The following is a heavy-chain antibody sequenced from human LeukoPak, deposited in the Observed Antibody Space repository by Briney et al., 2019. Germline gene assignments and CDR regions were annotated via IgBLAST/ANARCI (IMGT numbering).Heavy chain of an antibody. J-gene: IGHJ6*02. Sequence: SETLSLTRTVSGGSISSYYWSWIRQPPGEGLEWIGYIYHSGITNYNPSLKSRVTISVDTSKNQFSLKLSSVTAADTAVYYCARRPHYYGSGSYYYYYYGMDVWGQGTTVTVSS. CDR1: GGSISSYY. CDR3: ARRPHYYGSGSYYYYYYGMDV. V-gene: IGHV4-59*08. CDR2: IYHSGIT. D-gene: IGHD3-10*01.